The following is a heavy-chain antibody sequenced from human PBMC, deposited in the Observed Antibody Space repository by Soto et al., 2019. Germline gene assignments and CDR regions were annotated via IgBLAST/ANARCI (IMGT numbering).Heavy chain of an antibody. Sequence: SETLSLTCTVSGVSISSGGYYWSWIRQHPGKGLEWIGYIYYSGSTYYNPSLKSRVTISVDTSKNQFSLKLSSVTAADTAVYYCARARRRLRYGMDVWGQGTTVTVSS. D-gene: IGHD4-17*01. J-gene: IGHJ6*02. CDR3: ARARRRLRYGMDV. V-gene: IGHV4-31*03. CDR2: IYYSGST. CDR1: GVSISSGGYY.